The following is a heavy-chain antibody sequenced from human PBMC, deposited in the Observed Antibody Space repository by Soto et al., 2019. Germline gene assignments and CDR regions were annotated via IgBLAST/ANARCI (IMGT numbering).Heavy chain of an antibody. CDR1: GGLFSSSP. CDR2: IIPVFQTA. Sequence: QAQLVQSGAEVQKPGSSVKVSCKASGGLFSSSPISWVRQVPGQGLEWMGGIIPVFQTAYYTQRVQGRVTITADESTNTAYMELSSLRSEDTAIYYCARGGSGYTWFNEFWGNGTLVTVSS. J-gene: IGHJ4*01. V-gene: IGHV1-69*01. CDR3: ARGGSGYTWFNEF. D-gene: IGHD3-22*01.